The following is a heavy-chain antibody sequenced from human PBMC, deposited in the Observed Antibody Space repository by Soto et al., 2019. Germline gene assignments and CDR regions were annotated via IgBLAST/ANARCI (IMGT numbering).Heavy chain of an antibody. D-gene: IGHD2-8*01. Sequence: ASVKVSCKVSGYTLTELSMHWVRQAPGKGLEWMGGFDPEDGETIYAQKFQGRVTMTEDTSTDTAYMELSSLRSEDTAVYYCATAGAGYCTHGVCALIYGMDVWGQGTTVTVSS. CDR1: GYTLTELS. CDR3: ATAGAGYCTHGVCALIYGMDV. V-gene: IGHV1-24*01. J-gene: IGHJ6*02. CDR2: FDPEDGET.